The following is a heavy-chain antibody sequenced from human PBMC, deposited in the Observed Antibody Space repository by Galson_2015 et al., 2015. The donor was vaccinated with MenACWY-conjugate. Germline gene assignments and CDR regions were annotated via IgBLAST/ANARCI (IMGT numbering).Heavy chain of an antibody. Sequence: SLRLSCAASGFTFSSFAMHWVRQAPGKGLEWVALISYDGTNEYYADSVKGRFTISRDNSKNTLYLQMNSLRAEDTAMYYCARDRASGLFPLFPDAFDIWGQGTMVTVSS. CDR3: ARDRASGLFPLFPDAFDI. CDR2: ISYDGTNE. D-gene: IGHD3-10*01. V-gene: IGHV3-30*01. J-gene: IGHJ3*02. CDR1: GFTFSSFA.